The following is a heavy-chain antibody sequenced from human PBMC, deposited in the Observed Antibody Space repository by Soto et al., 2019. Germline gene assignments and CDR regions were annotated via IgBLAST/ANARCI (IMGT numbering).Heavy chain of an antibody. CDR2: ISGSGGST. Sequence: GGSLRLCCAASGFTFSSYAMSWVRQAPGRGLEWVSAISGSGGSTYYADSVKGRFTISRDNSKNTLYLQMNSLRAEDTAVYYCAKGKVVEMATTLPSYYFDYWGQRTLVTVSS. CDR3: AKGKVVEMATTLPSYYFDY. CDR1: GFTFSSYA. J-gene: IGHJ4*02. D-gene: IGHD2-2*01. V-gene: IGHV3-23*01.